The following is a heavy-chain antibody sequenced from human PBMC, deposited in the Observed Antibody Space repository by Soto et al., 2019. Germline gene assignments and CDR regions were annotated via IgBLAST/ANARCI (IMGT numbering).Heavy chain of an antibody. CDR2: ISGSGGST. J-gene: IGHJ4*02. CDR1: GLTFSDYA. CDR3: AKLTGYCSSTSCYGPFDY. Sequence: PGGSLRLSCAASGLTFSDYAMSWVRQAPGRGLEWVSGISGSGGSTFYADSVKGRFTISRDNSKNTLYLQMNSLRAEDTAVYYCAKLTGYCSSTSCYGPFDYWGQGTLVTVSS. D-gene: IGHD2-2*01. V-gene: IGHV3-23*01.